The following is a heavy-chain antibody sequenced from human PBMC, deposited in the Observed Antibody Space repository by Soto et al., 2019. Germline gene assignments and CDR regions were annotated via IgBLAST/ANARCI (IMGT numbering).Heavy chain of an antibody. CDR3: AAVPVLRFLKWLPAYFDY. D-gene: IGHD3-3*01. V-gene: IGHV4-30-2*01. CDR2: IYHSGST. Sequence: SETLSLTCAVSGGSISSGGYSWSWIRQPPGKGLEWIGYIYHSGSTYYNPSLKSRVTISVDRSKNQFSLKLSSVTAADTAVYYCAAVPVLRFLKWLPAYFDYWGQGTLVTVSS. J-gene: IGHJ4*02. CDR1: GGSISSGGYS.